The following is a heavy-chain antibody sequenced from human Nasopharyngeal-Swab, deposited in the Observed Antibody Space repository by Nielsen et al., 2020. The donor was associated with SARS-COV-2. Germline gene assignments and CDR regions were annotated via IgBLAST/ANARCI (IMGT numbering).Heavy chain of an antibody. CDR1: GFTFSNYW. J-gene: IGHJ4*02. Sequence: GESLKISCAASGFTFSNYWMNWVRQAPGKGLEWVAKIKQDGSEKYYVDSVKGRFTISRDNAKNSLYLQMDSRRAEDTAVYYCATAGGWYFDYWGRGTLVTVSS. D-gene: IGHD6-19*01. V-gene: IGHV3-7*03. CDR3: ATAGGWYFDY. CDR2: IKQDGSEK.